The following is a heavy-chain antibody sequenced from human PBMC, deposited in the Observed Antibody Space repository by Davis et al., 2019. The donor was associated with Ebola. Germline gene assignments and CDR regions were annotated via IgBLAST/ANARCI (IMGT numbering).Heavy chain of an antibody. CDR2: TYYSSKWYN. J-gene: IGHJ6*02. Sequence: HPQTPSLTRAISGDSVSSGGWNWIRPSTSRGLEWLGRTYYSSKWYNAYAVSVKSRITINPDTSKNQFSLQLNSVTPEDTALYYCARGWLRGGMDVWGEGTTVTV. CDR1: GDSVSSGG. D-gene: IGHD5-18*01. V-gene: IGHV6-1*01. CDR3: ARGWLRGGMDV.